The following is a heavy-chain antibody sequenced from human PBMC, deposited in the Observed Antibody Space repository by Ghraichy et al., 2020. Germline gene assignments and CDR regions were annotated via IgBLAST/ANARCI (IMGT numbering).Heavy chain of an antibody. CDR1: GGSFSGYY. Sequence: SETLSLTCAVYGGSFSGYYWSWIRQPPGKGLEWIGEINHSGSTNYNPSLKSRVTISVDTSKNQFSLKLSSVTAADTAVYYCARLHYYDSAYYFYGMDVWGQGTTVTVSS. CDR2: INHSGST. V-gene: IGHV4-34*01. CDR3: ARLHYYDSAYYFYGMDV. D-gene: IGHD3-22*01. J-gene: IGHJ6*02.